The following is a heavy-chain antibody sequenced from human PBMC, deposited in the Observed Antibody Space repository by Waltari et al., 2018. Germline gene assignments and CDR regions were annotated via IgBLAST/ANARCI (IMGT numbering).Heavy chain of an antibody. J-gene: IGHJ4*02. V-gene: IGHV4-34*08. Sequence: VQLVESGGGLVQPGGSLRLSCAASGFTFSRYWMSWVRQAPGKGLEWIGEINHSGSTNYNPSLKSRVTISVDTSKNQFSLKLSSVTAADTAVYYCARGGSSNFDYWGQGTLVTVSS. CDR2: INHSGST. CDR3: ARGGSSNFDY. D-gene: IGHD6-13*01. CDR1: GFTFSRYW.